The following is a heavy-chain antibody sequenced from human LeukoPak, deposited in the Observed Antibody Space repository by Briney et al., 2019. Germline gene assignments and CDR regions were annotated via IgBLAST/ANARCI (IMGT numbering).Heavy chain of an antibody. J-gene: IGHJ6*03. D-gene: IGHD3-10*01. Sequence: PSETLSLTCAVYGGSFSGYYWSWIRQPPGKGLEWIGEINHSGSTNYNPSLKSRVTISVDTSKNQFSLKLSSVTAADTAVYYCARKTITMVRGVIHTYYYYMDVWGKGTTVTISS. CDR1: GGSFSGYY. V-gene: IGHV4-34*01. CDR2: INHSGST. CDR3: ARKTITMVRGVIHTYYYYMDV.